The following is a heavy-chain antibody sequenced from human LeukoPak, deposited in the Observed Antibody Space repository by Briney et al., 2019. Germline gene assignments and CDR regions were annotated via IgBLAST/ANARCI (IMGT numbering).Heavy chain of an antibody. D-gene: IGHD3-22*01. V-gene: IGHV3-66*01. J-gene: IGHJ4*02. CDR1: GFTVSANY. CDR3: ARESNSGHYLSY. Sequence: GGSLRLSCAASGFTVSANYMTWVRQAPGKGLEWVSTIYSDGRTYYADSVKGRFTISRDNSKNTLYLQMNSLRVEDTALFYCARESNSGHYLSYWGQGTLVTVSS. CDR2: IYSDGRT.